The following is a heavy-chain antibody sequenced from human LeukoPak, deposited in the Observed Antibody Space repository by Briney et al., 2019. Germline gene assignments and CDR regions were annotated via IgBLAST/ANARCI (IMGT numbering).Heavy chain of an antibody. CDR2: IKEDGSET. CDR1: GFTFSNYW. V-gene: IGHV3-7*03. CDR3: ARDPYVSNFDY. J-gene: IGHJ4*02. Sequence: GGSLRLSCTASGFTFSNYWMSWVRQAPGKGPEWMGNIKEDGSETYYVDSVKGRFTISRDNAQNSLYLHMHSLRVEDTAVYYCARDPYVSNFDYWGQGTLVTVSS. D-gene: IGHD3-10*02.